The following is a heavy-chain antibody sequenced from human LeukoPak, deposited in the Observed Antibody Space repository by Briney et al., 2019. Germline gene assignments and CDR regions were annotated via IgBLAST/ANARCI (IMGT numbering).Heavy chain of an antibody. Sequence: GGSLRLSCAASGFTFSAYSMSWVRQAPGKGLEWVANIKQDGSEKYYVGSVKGRFTISRDNAKNSLYLQMNSLRAEDTAVYYCARDPGPRVPPGSYSDYWGKGTTVTVSS. J-gene: IGHJ6*04. D-gene: IGHD1-26*01. CDR1: GFTFSAYS. CDR2: IKQDGSEK. V-gene: IGHV3-7*01. CDR3: ARDPGPRVPPGSYSDY.